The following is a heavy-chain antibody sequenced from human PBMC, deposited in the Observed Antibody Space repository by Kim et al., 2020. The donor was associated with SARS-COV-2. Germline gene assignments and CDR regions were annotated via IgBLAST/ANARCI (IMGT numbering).Heavy chain of an antibody. D-gene: IGHD6-13*01. J-gene: IGHJ4*01. Sequence: AASVIGRFTISRDESKDSLYLQMNSLKPEDTAIYYCTRVPAAGGTARYFDYWGRGTLVTVSS. V-gene: IGHV3-72*01. CDR3: TRVPAAGGTARYFDY.